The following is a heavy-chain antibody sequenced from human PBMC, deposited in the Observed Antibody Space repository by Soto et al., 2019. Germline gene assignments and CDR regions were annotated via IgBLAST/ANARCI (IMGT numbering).Heavy chain of an antibody. CDR3: AITAYYDFWSREY. J-gene: IGHJ4*02. Sequence: SVPLSLTCTVCGGSISSYYWRWIRPPPGKGLKRNESIYYSGSTNYNPSLKSRDTISVDTSKNQFSLKLRSVTAVDTVVFYCAITAYYDFWSREYWGQGTLVTVSS. CDR2: IYYSGST. D-gene: IGHD3-3*01. CDR1: GGSISSYY. V-gene: IGHV4-59*08.